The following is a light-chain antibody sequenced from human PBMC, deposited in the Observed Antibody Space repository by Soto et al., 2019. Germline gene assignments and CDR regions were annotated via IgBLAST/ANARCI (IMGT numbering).Light chain of an antibody. CDR1: QNIRSY. V-gene: IGKV1-5*01. Sequence: DIQMTQSASSLSASLGDTVTITCRASQNIRSYLNWYQQKPGKAPKLLIYDASSLESGVPSRFSGSGSGTESTLTISSLQPDDFATYYCQQYNSYSQTFGQGTKVDIK. CDR2: DAS. J-gene: IGKJ1*01. CDR3: QQYNSYSQT.